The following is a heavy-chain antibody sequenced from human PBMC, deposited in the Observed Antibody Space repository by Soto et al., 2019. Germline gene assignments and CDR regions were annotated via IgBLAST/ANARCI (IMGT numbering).Heavy chain of an antibody. D-gene: IGHD2-15*01. J-gene: IGHJ6*02. CDR1: GFTFSSYA. CDR2: ISYDGSNK. V-gene: IGHV3-30-3*01. Sequence: QVQLVESGGGVVQPGRSLRLSCAAYGFTFSSYAMHWVRQAPGKGLEWVAVISYDGSNKYYADSVKGRFTTSRDNSKNTLYLQMNSLRAEDTAVYYCAREGVCSGGSCYSSYYYYGMDVWGQGTTVTVSS. CDR3: AREGVCSGGSCYSSYYYYGMDV.